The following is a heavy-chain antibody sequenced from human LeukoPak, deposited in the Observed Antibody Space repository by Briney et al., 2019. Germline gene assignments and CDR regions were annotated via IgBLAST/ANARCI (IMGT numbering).Heavy chain of an antibody. Sequence: GGSLRLSCAASGFPFTNYWMIWVRQAPGKRPEWVGNINQGGSETNYVDSVKGRFSISRDNAKTSLFLQMNSLRAEDTAVYYCATDRKVGTWDPRFDSWGQGALVTVSS. V-gene: IGHV3-7*01. D-gene: IGHD4-23*01. J-gene: IGHJ4*02. CDR1: GFPFTNYW. CDR3: ATDRKVGTWDPRFDS. CDR2: INQGGSET.